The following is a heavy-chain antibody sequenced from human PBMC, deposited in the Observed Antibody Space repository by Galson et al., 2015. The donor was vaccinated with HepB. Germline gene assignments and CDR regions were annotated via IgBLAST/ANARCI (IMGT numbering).Heavy chain of an antibody. Sequence: SVKVSCKASGYTFTSYAMHWVRQAPGQRLEWMGWINAGNGNTKYSQKFQGRVTITRDTSASTAYMELSSLKASDTAMYYCARWPLRLYAVDYDLDYWGQGTLVTVSS. J-gene: IGHJ4*02. V-gene: IGHV1-3*01. CDR1: GYTFTSYA. CDR3: ARWPLRLYAVDYDLDY. CDR2: INAGNGNT. D-gene: IGHD2/OR15-2a*01.